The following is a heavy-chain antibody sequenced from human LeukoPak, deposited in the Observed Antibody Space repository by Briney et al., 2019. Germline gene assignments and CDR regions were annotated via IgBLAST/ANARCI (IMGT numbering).Heavy chain of an antibody. CDR1: GGSFSGYY. J-gene: IGHJ4*02. CDR2: INHSGST. V-gene: IGHV4-34*01. CDR3: ARGKAVAAMGLDY. Sequence: SETLSLTCAVYGGSFSGYYWSWIRQPPGKGLEWIGEINHSGSTNYNPSLKSRVTISVDTSKNQFSLKLSSVTAADTAVYYCARGKAVAAMGLDYWGQGTLVTVSS. D-gene: IGHD6-19*01.